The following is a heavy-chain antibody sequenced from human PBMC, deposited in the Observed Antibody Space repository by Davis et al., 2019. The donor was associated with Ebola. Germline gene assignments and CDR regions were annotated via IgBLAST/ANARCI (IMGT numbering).Heavy chain of an antibody. V-gene: IGHV4-39*07. CDR3: ARRYYDFWSGYYLGFDY. CDR2: IYYSGST. J-gene: IGHJ4*02. CDR1: GGSISSSSYY. Sequence: PSETLSLTCTVSGGSISSSSYYWGWIRQPPGKGLEWIGSIYYSGSTYYNPSLKSRVTISVDTSKNQFSLKLSSVTAADTAVYYCARRYYDFWSGYYLGFDYWGQGTLVTVSS. D-gene: IGHD3-3*01.